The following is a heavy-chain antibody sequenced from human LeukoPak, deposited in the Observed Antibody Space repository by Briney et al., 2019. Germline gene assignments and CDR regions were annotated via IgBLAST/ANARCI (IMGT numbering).Heavy chain of an antibody. CDR3: ARGLRLFDY. J-gene: IGHJ4*02. Sequence: ASVKVSCKASGGTFSSYAISWVRQAPGQGLEWMGWMNPNSGNTGYAQKFQGRVTMTRNTSISTAYMELSSLRSEDTAVYYCARGLRLFDYWGQGTLVTVSS. CDR1: GGTFSSYA. CDR2: MNPNSGNT. D-gene: IGHD4-17*01. V-gene: IGHV1-8*02.